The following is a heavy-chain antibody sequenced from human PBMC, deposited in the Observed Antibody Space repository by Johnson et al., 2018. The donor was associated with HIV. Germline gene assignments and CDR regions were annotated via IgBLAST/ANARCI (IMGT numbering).Heavy chain of an antibody. Sequence: GGNKYYADSVKGRFTISRDNSKNTLYLQMNSLRAEDTAVYYCAKSDGFDIWGQGTMVTVAS. CDR3: AKSDGFDI. J-gene: IGHJ3*02. CDR2: GGNK. V-gene: IGHV3-33*06.